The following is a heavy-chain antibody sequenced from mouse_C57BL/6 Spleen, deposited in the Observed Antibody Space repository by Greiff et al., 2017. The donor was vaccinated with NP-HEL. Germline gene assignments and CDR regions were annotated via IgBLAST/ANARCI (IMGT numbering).Heavy chain of an antibody. CDR1: GFNIKNTY. CDR3: ARGVNYEFFYYAMDY. Sequence: VQLKESVAELVRPGASVKLSCTASGFNIKNTYMHWVKQRPEQGLEWIGRIDPANGNTKYAPKFKGKATLTVDTSSTTAYLQLSSLTSDATAIYYYARGVNYEFFYYAMDYWGQGTSVTGSA. D-gene: IGHD2-1*01. CDR2: IDPANGNT. V-gene: IGHV14-3*01. J-gene: IGHJ4*01.